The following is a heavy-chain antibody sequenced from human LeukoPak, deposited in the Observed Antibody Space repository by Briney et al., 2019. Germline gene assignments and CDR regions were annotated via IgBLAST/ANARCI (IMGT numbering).Heavy chain of an antibody. CDR2: IHYSGST. CDR1: GGSISTSSYY. Sequence: SETLSLTCTVSGGSISTSSYYWGWIRQPPGKGLEWIGSIHYSGSTYYNPSLKSRATISVDTSNNQFSLKMSSVTAADTAVYYCARARVNTMMIVVSGEYFDYWGQGTLVTVSS. CDR3: ARARVNTMMIVVSGEYFDY. D-gene: IGHD3-22*01. V-gene: IGHV4-39*07. J-gene: IGHJ4*02.